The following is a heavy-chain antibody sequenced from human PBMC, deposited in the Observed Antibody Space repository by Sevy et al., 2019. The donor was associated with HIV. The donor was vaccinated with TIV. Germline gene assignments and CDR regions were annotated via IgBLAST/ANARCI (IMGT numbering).Heavy chain of an antibody. CDR3: AKGVTMIVVVDAFDI. V-gene: IGHV3-23*01. Sequence: GGSLRLSCAASGFTFSSYTMNWVRQAPGKGLEWVSGISGSDDRTYYADSVKGRFTISRDNSKNTLSLQMNSLRADEPAVYYCAKGVTMIVVVDAFDIWGHGTMVTVSS. D-gene: IGHD3-22*01. CDR1: GFTFSSYT. CDR2: ISGSDDRT. J-gene: IGHJ3*02.